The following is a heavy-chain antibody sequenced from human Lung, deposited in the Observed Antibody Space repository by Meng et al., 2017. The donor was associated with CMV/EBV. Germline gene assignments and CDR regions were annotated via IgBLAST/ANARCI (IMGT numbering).Heavy chain of an antibody. Sequence: GGSLRLSCAASGFKFDEYAMYWVRQAPGEGLEWVAGISSNSGTVGYAGSVRGRFNISRDNAQKSLYLQMDSLRVEDTAIYYCAKLTGSSPHYYYPMAVWGQGTRVTVSS. D-gene: IGHD1-26*01. J-gene: IGHJ6*02. CDR3: AKLTGSSPHYYYPMAV. CDR2: ISSNSGTV. CDR1: GFKFDEYA. V-gene: IGHV3-9*01.